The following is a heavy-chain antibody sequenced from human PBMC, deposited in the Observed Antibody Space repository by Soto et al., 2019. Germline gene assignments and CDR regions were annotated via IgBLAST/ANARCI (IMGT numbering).Heavy chain of an antibody. Sequence: ASVKVSCKASGYTFTGHYIHWVRQAPEQGPEWMGEIGPESGAARYAEKFQGRVTMTLDTSITTVYMELKNLSPDDTAVYYCGRGRSGQIVVFYWGQGTPVTVSS. CDR2: IGPESGAA. D-gene: IGHD1-26*01. J-gene: IGHJ4*02. CDR3: GRGRSGQIVVFY. V-gene: IGHV1-2*02. CDR1: GYTFTGHY.